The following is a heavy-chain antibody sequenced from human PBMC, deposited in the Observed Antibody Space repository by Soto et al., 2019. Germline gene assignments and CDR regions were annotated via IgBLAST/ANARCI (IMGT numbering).Heavy chain of an antibody. Sequence: PGESLKISCKGSGYSFTSYWISWVRQMPGKGLEWMGRIDPSDSYTNYSPSSQGHVTISADKSISTAYLQWSSLKASDTAMYYCARHFGLVTVYGMDVWGQGTTVTVSS. CDR2: IDPSDSYT. V-gene: IGHV5-10-1*01. CDR1: GYSFTSYW. J-gene: IGHJ6*02. D-gene: IGHD2-21*02. CDR3: ARHFGLVTVYGMDV.